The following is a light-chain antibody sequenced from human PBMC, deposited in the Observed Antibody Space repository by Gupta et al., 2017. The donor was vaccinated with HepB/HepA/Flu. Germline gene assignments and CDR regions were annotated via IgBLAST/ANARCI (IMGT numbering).Light chain of an antibody. V-gene: IGKV4-1*01. CDR2: WAS. CDR3: QQYYTTPPT. J-gene: IGKJ1*01. Sequence: DIVLTQSPDSLAVSLGERATINCKSSQSVLYSSINENYLAWYQQKPGQPPKLLIYWASTRESGVPDRFSGSGSGTDFTLTISSLQAEDVAVYYCQQYYTTPPTFGQGTKVEIK. CDR1: QSVLYSSINENY.